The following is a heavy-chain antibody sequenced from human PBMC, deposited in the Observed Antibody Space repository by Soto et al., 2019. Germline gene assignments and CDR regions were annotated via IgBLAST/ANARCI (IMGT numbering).Heavy chain of an antibody. D-gene: IGHD3-22*01. CDR2: INAGNGNT. J-gene: IGHJ3*02. CDR1: GYTFTSYA. CDR3: ARRFGNYYDSSGYYYEGAFDI. V-gene: IGHV1-3*01. Sequence: ASVKVSCKASGYTFTSYAMHWVRQAPGQRLEWMGWINAGNGNTKYSQKFQGRVTITRDTSASTAYMELSSLRSEDTAVYYCARRFGNYYDSSGYYYEGAFDIWGQATMVTVSS.